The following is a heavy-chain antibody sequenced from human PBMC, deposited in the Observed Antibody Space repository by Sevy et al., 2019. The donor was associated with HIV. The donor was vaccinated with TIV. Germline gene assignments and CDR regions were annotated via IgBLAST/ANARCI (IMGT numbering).Heavy chain of an antibody. CDR2: ISGSGGST. D-gene: IGHD3-10*01. CDR1: GFTFSSYA. J-gene: IGHJ4*02. CDR3: AKWKEFGNYFDY. Sequence: GGSLRLSCAASGFTFSSYAMSWVRQAPGKGLEWVSAISGSGGSTYYADSVKGRLTISRDNSKNTLYLQMNSLRAEDTAVYYCAKWKEFGNYFDYWGQGTLVTVSS. V-gene: IGHV3-23*01.